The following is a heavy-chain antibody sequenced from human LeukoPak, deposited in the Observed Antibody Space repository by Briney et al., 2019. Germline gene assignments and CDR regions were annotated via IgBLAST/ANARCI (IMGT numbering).Heavy chain of an antibody. Sequence: SGPALVKPTQTLTLTCTFSGFSLSTSGKFVNWIPQPPGKALEWLARIDWDDDKYYSTSLKTRLTISKDTSKNQVVLTMTNMDPVDTAAYYCARTAGATTPDYWGQGTLVTVSS. V-gene: IGHV2-70*11. CDR2: IDWDDDK. J-gene: IGHJ4*02. D-gene: IGHD1-26*01. CDR1: GFSLSTSGKF. CDR3: ARTAGATTPDY.